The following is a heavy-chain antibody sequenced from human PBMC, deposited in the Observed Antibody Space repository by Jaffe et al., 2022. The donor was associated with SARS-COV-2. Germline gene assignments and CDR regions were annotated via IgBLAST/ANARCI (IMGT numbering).Heavy chain of an antibody. CDR1: GFTFSSYG. V-gene: IGHV3-33*01. Sequence: QVQLVESGGGVVQPGRSLRLSCAASGFTFSSYGMHWVRQAPGKGLEWVAVIWYDGSNKYYADSVKGRFTISRDNSKNTLYLQMNSLRAEDTAVYYCARSGCGSGYYYGRGCDYWGQGTLVTVSS. D-gene: IGHD3-22*01. J-gene: IGHJ4*02. CDR2: IWYDGSNK. CDR3: ARSGCGSGYYYGRGCDY.